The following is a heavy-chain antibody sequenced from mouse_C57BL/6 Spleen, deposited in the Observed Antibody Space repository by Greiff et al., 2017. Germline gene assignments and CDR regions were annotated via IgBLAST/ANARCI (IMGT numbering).Heavy chain of an antibody. CDR2: IRNKANGYTT. CDR3: ARSFSTAHYFDY. J-gene: IGHJ2*01. CDR1: GFTFTDYY. Sequence: DVKVEESGGGLVQPGGSLSLSCAASGFTFTDYYMSWVRQPPGKALEWLGFIRNKANGYTTEYSASVKGRFTIARDNSKIILYLQMNALVAEDSATYYSARSFSTAHYFDYWGQGTTLTVSS. D-gene: IGHD1-2*01. V-gene: IGHV7-3*01.